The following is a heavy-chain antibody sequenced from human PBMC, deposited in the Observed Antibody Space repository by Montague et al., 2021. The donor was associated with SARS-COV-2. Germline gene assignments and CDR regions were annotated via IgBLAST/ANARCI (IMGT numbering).Heavy chain of an antibody. Sequence: CAISGDSVSSDTAAWHWIRQSPSRGLEWLGRTFYRSQWHTDSAASVRSRISFSGDISKNQFSLHLNSVTPEDTAIYYCARDGAYGGTWYSFLQNWGQGTLVIVSS. CDR2: TFYRSQWHT. J-gene: IGHJ1*01. CDR3: ARDGAYGGTWYSFLQN. CDR1: GDSVSSDTAA. D-gene: IGHD6-13*01. V-gene: IGHV6-1*01.